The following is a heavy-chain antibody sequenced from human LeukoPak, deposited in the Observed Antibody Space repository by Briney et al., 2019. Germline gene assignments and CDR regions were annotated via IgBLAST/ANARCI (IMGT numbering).Heavy chain of an antibody. CDR2: IYYSGST. CDR1: GGSISSYY. CDR3: ARVGPMVAATYYFDY. D-gene: IGHD2-15*01. J-gene: IGHJ4*02. Sequence: SETLSLTCTVSGGSISSYYWSWIRQPPGKGLEWIGYIYYSGSTNYNPSPKSRVTISVDTSKNQFSLKLSSVAAADTAVYYCARVGPMVAATYYFDYWGQGTLVTVSS. V-gene: IGHV4-59*01.